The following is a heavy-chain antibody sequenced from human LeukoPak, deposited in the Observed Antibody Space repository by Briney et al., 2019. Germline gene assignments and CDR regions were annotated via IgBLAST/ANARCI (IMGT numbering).Heavy chain of an antibody. Sequence: GASVKVSCKASGYTFTNFDINWVRQATGQGLEWMGWMNPKTGNTGSAQKFQGRVTITGNTSISTVYMELSSLRSEDTAMYYCARAGWFDPWGQGTLVTVSS. CDR3: ARAGWFDP. J-gene: IGHJ5*02. CDR1: GYTFTNFD. CDR2: MNPKTGNT. D-gene: IGHD7-27*01. V-gene: IGHV1-8*01.